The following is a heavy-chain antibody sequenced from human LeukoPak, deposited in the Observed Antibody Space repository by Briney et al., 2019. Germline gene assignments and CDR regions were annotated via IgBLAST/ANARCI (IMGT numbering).Heavy chain of an antibody. CDR1: GGSISSYY. Sequence: ASETLSLTCTVSGGSISSYYWSWIRQPPGKGLEWIGSIYHSGSTYYNPSLKSRVTISVDTSKNQFSLKLSSVTAADTAVYYCARVIAVAGQLDYWGQGTLVTVSS. J-gene: IGHJ4*02. V-gene: IGHV4-59*08. CDR3: ARVIAVAGQLDY. D-gene: IGHD6-19*01. CDR2: IYHSGST.